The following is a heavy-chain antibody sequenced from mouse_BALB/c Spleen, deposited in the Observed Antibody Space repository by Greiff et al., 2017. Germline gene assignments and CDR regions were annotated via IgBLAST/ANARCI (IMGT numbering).Heavy chain of an antibody. CDR3: ARGRKDYYAYDAMDY. CDR2: IWGDGST. D-gene: IGHD1-1*01. CDR1: GFSFTGYG. J-gene: IGHJ4*01. V-gene: IGHV2-6-7*01. Sequence: QVQLKESGPGLVAPSQSLSITCTASGFSFTGYGVNWVRQRPGKGLEWLGMIWGDGSTDYNSALKSRLSISKDYSKSQVFLKMISLPTDDTARYYCARGRKDYYAYDAMDYWGQGTSVTVSS.